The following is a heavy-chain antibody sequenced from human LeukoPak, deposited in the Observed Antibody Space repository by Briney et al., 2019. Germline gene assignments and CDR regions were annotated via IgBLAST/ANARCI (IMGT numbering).Heavy chain of an antibody. D-gene: IGHD3-22*01. CDR3: AAEPYYYDSSGSEEYFQH. V-gene: IGHV1-58*01. Sequence: SVKVSCKASGFTFTSSAVQWVRQARGQRLEWIGWIVVGSGNTNYAQKSQERVTITRDMSTSTAYMELSSLRSEDTAVYYCAAEPYYYDSSGSEEYFQHWGQGTLVTVSS. CDR1: GFTFTSSA. J-gene: IGHJ1*01. CDR2: IVVGSGNT.